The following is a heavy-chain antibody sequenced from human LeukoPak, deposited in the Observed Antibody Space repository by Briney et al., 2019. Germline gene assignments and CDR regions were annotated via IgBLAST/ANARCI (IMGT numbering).Heavy chain of an antibody. D-gene: IGHD6-6*01. CDR1: GFTFSIYA. CDR3: ARDLFSSSSNDPINYFDY. CDR2: ISSSGSTI. J-gene: IGHJ4*02. V-gene: IGHV3-48*04. Sequence: GGSLRLSCAGSGFTFSIYAMTWVRQAPGKGLEWVSYISSSGSTIYYADSVKGRFTISRDNAKNSLYLQMNSLRAEDTAVYYCARDLFSSSSNDPINYFDYWGQGTLVTVSS.